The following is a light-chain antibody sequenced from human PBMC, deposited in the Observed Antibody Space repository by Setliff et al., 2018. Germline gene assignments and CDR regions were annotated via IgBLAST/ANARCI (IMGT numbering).Light chain of an antibody. Sequence: QSALTQPPSTSGTPGQRVTISCSGSSSNIGGNTVNWYQQLPGTAPRLLIFSNNDRPSGVSNRFTGSKSGTSASLTISGLQSEEEGDYYCAAWDDSLTGSYVFGTGTKVTV. CDR3: AAWDDSLTGSYV. V-gene: IGLV1-44*01. CDR2: SNN. J-gene: IGLJ1*01. CDR1: SSNIGGNT.